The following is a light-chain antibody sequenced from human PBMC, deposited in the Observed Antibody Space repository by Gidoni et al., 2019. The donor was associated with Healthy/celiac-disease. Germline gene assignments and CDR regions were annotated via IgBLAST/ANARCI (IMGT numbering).Light chain of an antibody. V-gene: IGLV6-57*02. CDR3: QSYDSSTVV. Sequence: NFMLTQPHSVSESPGKTVTISCTGSSGSIASNYVQWYQQRPGSAPTTVIYEDNQRPSGVPDRFSVSIDSSSNSASLTISGLKTEDEADYYCQSYDSSTVVFGGGTKLTVL. J-gene: IGLJ2*01. CDR2: EDN. CDR1: SGSIASNY.